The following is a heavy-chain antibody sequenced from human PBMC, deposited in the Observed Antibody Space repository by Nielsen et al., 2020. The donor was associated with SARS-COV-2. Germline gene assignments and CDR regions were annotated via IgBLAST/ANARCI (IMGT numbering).Heavy chain of an antibody. Sequence: GESLKISCAASGFSFDDLSMSWVRQAPGKGLEWVSGINWNGGSTGYADSVKGRFTISRDNAKNSLFLQMNSLRAEDTALYYCARGGGVTHYFDFWGQGALVTVSS. CDR3: ARGGGVTHYFDF. CDR2: INWNGGST. V-gene: IGHV3-20*04. D-gene: IGHD4-23*01. CDR1: GFSFDDLS. J-gene: IGHJ4*02.